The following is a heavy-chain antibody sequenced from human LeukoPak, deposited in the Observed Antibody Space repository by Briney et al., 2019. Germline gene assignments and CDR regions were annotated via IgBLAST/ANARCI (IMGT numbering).Heavy chain of an antibody. J-gene: IGHJ4*02. CDR3: ASGRIKQLAPFDY. V-gene: IGHV3-30*01. CDR2: ISYDGSNK. CDR1: GFTFSSYA. D-gene: IGHD6-6*01. Sequence: GGSLRLPCAASGFTFSSYAMHWVRQAPGKGLEWVAVISYDGSNKYYADSVKGRFTISRDNSKNTLYLQMNSLRAEDTAVYYCASGRIKQLAPFDYWGQGTLVTVSS.